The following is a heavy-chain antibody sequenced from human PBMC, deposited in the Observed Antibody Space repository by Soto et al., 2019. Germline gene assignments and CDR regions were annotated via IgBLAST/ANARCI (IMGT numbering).Heavy chain of an antibody. CDR2: ISGSGGST. CDR3: AKGVAQRAFGSHYYYYGMDV. CDR1: GFTFSSYA. V-gene: IGHV3-23*01. Sequence: GGSLRLSCAASGFTFSSYAMSWVRQAPGKGLEWVSAISGSGGSTYYADSVKGRFTISRDNSKNTLYLQMNSLRAEDTAVYYCAKGVAQRAFGSHYYYYGMDVWGQGTTVTVSS. D-gene: IGHD1-26*01. J-gene: IGHJ6*02.